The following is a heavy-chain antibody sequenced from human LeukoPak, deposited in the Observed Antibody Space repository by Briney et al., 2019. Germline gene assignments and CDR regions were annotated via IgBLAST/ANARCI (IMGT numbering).Heavy chain of an antibody. Sequence: GGSLRLSCAASGFTFTNHWMHWVRQAPGKGLVWVSRIRPDGRETNHADSVKGRFTISRDNAKNTLYLQMNSLGAEDTAVYYCGRDDVLGSGSVDYRGQGVLVTVSS. V-gene: IGHV3-74*01. CDR1: GFTFTNHW. CDR2: IRPDGRET. J-gene: IGHJ4*02. CDR3: GRDDVLGSGSVDY. D-gene: IGHD3-10*01.